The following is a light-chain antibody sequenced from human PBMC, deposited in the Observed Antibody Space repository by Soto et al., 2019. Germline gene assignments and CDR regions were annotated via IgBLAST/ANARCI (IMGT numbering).Light chain of an antibody. CDR1: SSNIGGNT. CDR2: TDN. J-gene: IGLJ3*02. Sequence: QSALTQPPSASGTPGQRVTISCSGSSSNIGGNTVNWYQQLPGTAPKLIIFTDNQRPSGVPDRVAGSKSGTSASLAISGLQSEDEADYYCATWDDSLNAWVFGGGTKLNVL. V-gene: IGLV1-44*01. CDR3: ATWDDSLNAWV.